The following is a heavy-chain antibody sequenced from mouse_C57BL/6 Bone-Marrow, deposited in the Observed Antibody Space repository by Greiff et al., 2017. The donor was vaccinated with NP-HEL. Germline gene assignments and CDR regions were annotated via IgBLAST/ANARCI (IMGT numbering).Heavy chain of an antibody. CDR2: INPYNGGT. D-gene: IGHD1-1*01. V-gene: IGHV1-19*01. Sequence: VQLKQSGPVLVKPGASVKMSCKASGYTFTDYYMNWVKQSHGKSLEWIGVINPYNGGTSYNQKFKGKATLTVDKSSSTAYMELNSLTSEVSAVYYCARAHYYGSSLYAMDYWGQGTSVTVSS. J-gene: IGHJ4*01. CDR3: ARAHYYGSSLYAMDY. CDR1: GYTFTDYY.